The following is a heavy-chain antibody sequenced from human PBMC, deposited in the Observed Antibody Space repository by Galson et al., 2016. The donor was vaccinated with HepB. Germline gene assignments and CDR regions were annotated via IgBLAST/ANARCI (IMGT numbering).Heavy chain of an antibody. V-gene: IGHV3-23*01. CDR3: AKDFNSYGFEDAFDI. D-gene: IGHD5-18*01. CDR1: GFTFSSYA. Sequence: SLRLSCAASGFTFSSYAMTWVRQAPGKGLEWVSTISGSGGSTYYADSVKGRFTISRDNSKNTLYLQMNSLRAEDTAVYYCAKDFNSYGFEDAFDIWGQGTKVTVSS. J-gene: IGHJ3*02. CDR2: ISGSGGST.